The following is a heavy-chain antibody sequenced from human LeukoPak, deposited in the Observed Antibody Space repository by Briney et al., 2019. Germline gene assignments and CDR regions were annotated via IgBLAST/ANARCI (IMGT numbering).Heavy chain of an antibody. CDR2: IRYDGSNK. CDR1: GFTFSSYG. CDR3: ASRELRGVNFDY. V-gene: IGHV3-30*02. Sequence: GGSLRLSCAASGFTFSSYGMHWVRQAPGKGLEWVAFIRYDGSNKYYADSVKGRFTISRDNSKNTLYLQMNSLRAEDTAVYYCASRELRGVNFDYWGQGTLVTVSS. D-gene: IGHD3-10*01. J-gene: IGHJ4*02.